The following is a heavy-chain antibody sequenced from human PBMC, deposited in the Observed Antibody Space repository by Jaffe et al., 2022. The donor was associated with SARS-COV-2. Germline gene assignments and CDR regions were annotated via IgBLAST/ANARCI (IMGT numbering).Heavy chain of an antibody. CDR1: GFTFSSYE. D-gene: IGHD1-26*01. CDR2: ISSSGSTI. Sequence: EVQLVESGGGLVQPGGSLRLSCAASGFTFSSYEMNWVRQAPGKGLEWVSYISSSGSTIYYADSVKGRFTISRDNAKNSLYLQMNSLRAEDTAVYYCATIVGATQPRFDYWGQGTLVTVSS. J-gene: IGHJ4*02. V-gene: IGHV3-48*03. CDR3: ATIVGATQPRFDY.